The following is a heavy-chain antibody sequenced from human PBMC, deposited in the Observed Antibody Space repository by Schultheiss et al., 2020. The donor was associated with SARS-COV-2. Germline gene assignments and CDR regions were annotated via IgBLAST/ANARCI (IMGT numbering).Heavy chain of an antibody. CDR1: GGSFSGYY. V-gene: IGHV4-59*01. CDR3: ARGDLADWNDNGCAFDI. Sequence: SETLSLTCAVYGGSFSGYYWSWIRQPPGKGLEWIGYIYYSGSTNYNPSLKSRVTISVDTSKNQFSLKLSSVTAADTAVYYCARGDLADWNDNGCAFDIWGQGTMVTVSS. J-gene: IGHJ3*02. CDR2: IYYSGST. D-gene: IGHD1-1*01.